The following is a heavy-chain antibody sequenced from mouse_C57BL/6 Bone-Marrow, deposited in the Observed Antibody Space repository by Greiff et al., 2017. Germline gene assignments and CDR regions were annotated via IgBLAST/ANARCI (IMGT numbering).Heavy chain of an antibody. D-gene: IGHD1-1*01. V-gene: IGHV5-17*01. Sequence: EVNVVESGGGLVKPGGSLKLSCAASGFTFSDYGMHWVRQAPEKGLEWVGYISSGSSTIYYTETVKGRFTISTDNAKNTLYLQMTSLRSEYTAKYYCARRTYGSCYCYWYFDVWGTGTTVTVSS. CDR1: GFTFSDYG. CDR2: ISSGSSTI. J-gene: IGHJ1*03. CDR3: ARRTYGSCYCYWYFDV.